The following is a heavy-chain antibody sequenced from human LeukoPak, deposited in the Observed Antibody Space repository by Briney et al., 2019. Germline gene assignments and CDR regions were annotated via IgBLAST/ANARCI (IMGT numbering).Heavy chain of an antibody. D-gene: IGHD3-9*01. V-gene: IGHV4-59*01. J-gene: IGHJ6*02. CDR1: GGSISSYY. CDR3: AREVAHYDILTGYYPYGMDV. Sequence: SETLSLTCTVSGGSISSYYWSWIRQPPGKGLEWIGYIYYSGSTNYNPSLKSRVTISVDTSKNQFSLKLSSVTAADTAVYYCAREVAHYDILTGYYPYGMDVWGQGTTVTVSS. CDR2: IYYSGST.